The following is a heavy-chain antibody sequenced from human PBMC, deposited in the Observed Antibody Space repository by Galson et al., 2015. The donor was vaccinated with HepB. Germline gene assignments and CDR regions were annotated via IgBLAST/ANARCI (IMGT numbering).Heavy chain of an antibody. CDR1: GYTFTDYY. D-gene: IGHD3-10*01. V-gene: IGHV1-2*06. J-gene: IGHJ4*02. CDR2: VNPNSGGT. Sequence: SVKVSCKASGYTFTDYYIHWVRQAPGQGLEWMGRVNPNSGGTNYAQKFQGRVSMTRDTSTSTAYMELSRLRSDDTAVYYCVKDEEGIVMVRGVIRWGQGTLVTVSS. CDR3: VKDEEGIVMVRGVIR.